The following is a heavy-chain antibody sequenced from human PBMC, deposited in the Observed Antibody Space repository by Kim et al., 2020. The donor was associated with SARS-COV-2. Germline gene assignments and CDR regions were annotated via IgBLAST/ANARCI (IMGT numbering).Heavy chain of an antibody. Sequence: DGSETSYADSVKGRFTISRDNGKKTLYLEMNSLRAEDTALYYCARGGSGLGDYWGQGTQVTVAS. D-gene: IGHD3-16*01. J-gene: IGHJ4*02. CDR2: DGSET. CDR3: ARGGSGLGDY. V-gene: IGHV3-74*01.